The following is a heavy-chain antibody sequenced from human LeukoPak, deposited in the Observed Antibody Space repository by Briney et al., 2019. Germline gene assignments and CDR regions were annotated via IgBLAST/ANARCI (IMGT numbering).Heavy chain of an antibody. Sequence: PSETLSLTCTASGASISSSSFSWGWVRQPPGKGPEWIGSIYYSGLTYDNPSLKSRVSISVDPSKNHFSLKVSSVTAADTAVYYCASGTFYDYGDCDRGDYFDHWGQGTLVTVSS. CDR1: GASISSSSFS. CDR3: ASGTFYDYGDCDRGDYFDH. D-gene: IGHD4-17*01. V-gene: IGHV4-39*02. CDR2: IYYSGLT. J-gene: IGHJ4*02.